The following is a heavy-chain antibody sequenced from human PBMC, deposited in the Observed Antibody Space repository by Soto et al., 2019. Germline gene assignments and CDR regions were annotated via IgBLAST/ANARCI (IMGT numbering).Heavy chain of an antibody. D-gene: IGHD3-10*01. J-gene: IGHJ6*03. Sequence: ASVKVSCKASGYTFTSYGISWVRQAPGQGLEWMGWISAYNGNTNYAQKLQGRVTMTTDTSTSTAYMELRSLRSDDTAVYYCARDHGSGSYYNVPYYYYYYMDVWGKGTKVTVSS. CDR2: ISAYNGNT. CDR3: ARDHGSGSYYNVPYYYYYYMDV. V-gene: IGHV1-18*01. CDR1: GYTFTSYG.